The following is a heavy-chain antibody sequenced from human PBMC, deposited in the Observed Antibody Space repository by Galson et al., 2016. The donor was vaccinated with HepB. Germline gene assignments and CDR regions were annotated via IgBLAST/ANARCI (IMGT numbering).Heavy chain of an antibody. Sequence: SLRLSCAASGFTFNNYAMSWVRQAPGEGLEWVSSISGGGVSTYYADSVKGRFTISRDNSKNTLYLQMNSLRAEDTAVYYCAKDGHPSPIGGSGTFFSYYQYYYVDVWGQGTLVTVSS. D-gene: IGHD3-10*01. CDR2: ISGGGVST. V-gene: IGHV3-23*01. CDR3: AKDGHPSPIGGSGTFFSYYQYYYVDV. CDR1: GFTFNNYA. J-gene: IGHJ6*03.